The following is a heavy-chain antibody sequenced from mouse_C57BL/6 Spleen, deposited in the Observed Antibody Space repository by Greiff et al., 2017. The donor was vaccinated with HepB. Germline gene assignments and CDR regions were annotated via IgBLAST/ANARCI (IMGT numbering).Heavy chain of an antibody. D-gene: IGHD2-3*01. CDR2: IDPSDSYT. CDR1: GYTFTSYW. Sequence: QVQLQQPGAELVKPGASVKLSCKASGYTFTSYWMQWVKQRPGQGLEWIGEIDPSDSYTNYNQKFKGKATLTVDTSSSTAYMQRSSLTSEDSAVYYCARWEAKGYDGYYWYFDVWGTGTTVTVSS. J-gene: IGHJ1*03. V-gene: IGHV1-50*01. CDR3: ARWEAKGYDGYYWYFDV.